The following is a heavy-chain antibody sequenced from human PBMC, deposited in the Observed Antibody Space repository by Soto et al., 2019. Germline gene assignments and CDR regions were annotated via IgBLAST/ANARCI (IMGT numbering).Heavy chain of an antibody. CDR2: ISSSSSTI. CDR1: GFTFSSYS. J-gene: IGHJ4*02. V-gene: IGHV3-48*01. Sequence: GGSLRLSCAASGFTFSSYSMNWVRQAPGKGLEWVSYISSSSSTIYYADSVKGRFTISRDNAKNSLYLQMNGLRAEDTAVYYCATGLHFYATTDYWGQGSLVTVSS. D-gene: IGHD2-2*01. CDR3: ATGLHFYATTDY.